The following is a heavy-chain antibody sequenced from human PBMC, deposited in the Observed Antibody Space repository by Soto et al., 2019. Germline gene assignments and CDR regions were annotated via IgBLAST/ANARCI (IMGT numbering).Heavy chain of an antibody. CDR2: ISAYNGNT. CDR3: ARVITIFGVVIIRAAFDI. Sequence: ASVKVSCKASGYTFTSYGISWVRQAPGQGLEWKGWISAYNGNTNYAQKLQGRVTMTTDTSTSTSYMELRSLISDDTAVYYCARVITIFGVVIIRAAFDIWGQGTMVTVSS. J-gene: IGHJ3*02. D-gene: IGHD3-3*01. V-gene: IGHV1-18*01. CDR1: GYTFTSYG.